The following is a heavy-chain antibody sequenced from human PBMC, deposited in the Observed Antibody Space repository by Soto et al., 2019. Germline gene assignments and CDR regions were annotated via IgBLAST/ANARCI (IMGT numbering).Heavy chain of an antibody. J-gene: IGHJ2*01. V-gene: IGHV4-39*01. CDR2: IYYSGST. CDR3: ARHPGLYFTNGVCYQNWYFYL. D-gene: IGHD2-8*01. CDR1: GGSISSSSYY. Sequence: PSETLSLTCTVSGGSISSSSYYWGWIRQPPGKGLEWIGSIYYSGSTYYNPSLKSRVTISVDTSKNQFSLKLSSVTAADTAVYYCARHPGLYFTNGVCYQNWYFYLWGSGTLVPVSS.